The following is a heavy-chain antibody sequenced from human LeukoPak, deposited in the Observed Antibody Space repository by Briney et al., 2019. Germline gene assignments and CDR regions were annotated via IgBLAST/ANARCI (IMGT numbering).Heavy chain of an antibody. V-gene: IGHV3-21*01. J-gene: IGHJ6*04. CDR3: ARDRGSYSSMVDV. CDR2: ISSSSSYI. D-gene: IGHD1-26*01. Sequence: GGSLRLSCAASGSTFDDYGMNWVRQAPGKGLEWVSSISSSSSYIYYADSVKGRFTISRDNAKNSLYLQMNSLRAEDTAVYYCARDRGSYSSMVDVWGKGTTVIVSS. CDR1: GSTFDDYG.